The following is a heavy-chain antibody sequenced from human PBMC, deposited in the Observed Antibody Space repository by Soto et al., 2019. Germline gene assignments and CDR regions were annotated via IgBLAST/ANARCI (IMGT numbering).Heavy chain of an antibody. D-gene: IGHD6-19*01. V-gene: IGHV3-30*18. CDR2: ISYDGSNK. J-gene: IGHJ6*02. CDR1: GFTFSSYG. Sequence: PGGSLRLSCAASGFTFSSYGMHWVRQAPGKGLEWVAVISYDGSNKYYADSVKGRFTISRDNSKNTLYLQMNSLRAEDTAVYYCAKDLGIAVAGIRGDYYYYGMDVWGQGTTVTVSS. CDR3: AKDLGIAVAGIRGDYYYYGMDV.